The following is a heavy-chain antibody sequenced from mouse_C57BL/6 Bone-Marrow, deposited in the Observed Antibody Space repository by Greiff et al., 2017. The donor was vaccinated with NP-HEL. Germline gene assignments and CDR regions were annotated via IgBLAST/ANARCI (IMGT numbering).Heavy chain of an antibody. Sequence: EVQGVESGGGLVKPGGSLKLSCAASGFTFSSYTMSWVRQTPEKRLEWVATISGGGGNTYYPDSVKGRFTISRDNAKNTLYLQMSSLRSEDTALYYRARHRSNSYYFDYWGQGTTLTVSS. CDR1: GFTFSSYT. CDR3: ARHRSNSYYFDY. D-gene: IGHD2-5*01. V-gene: IGHV5-9*01. J-gene: IGHJ2*01. CDR2: ISGGGGNT.